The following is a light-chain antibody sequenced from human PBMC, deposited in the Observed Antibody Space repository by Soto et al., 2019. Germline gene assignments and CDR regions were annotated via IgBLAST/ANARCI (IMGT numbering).Light chain of an antibody. J-gene: IGKJ1*01. CDR1: QTISSW. Sequence: DIQMTQSPSTLSASVRDRVTITCRASQTISSWLAWFQQRPGRAPKFLIYKASSLKNGVPLRFSGSGSGTQFTLTNSSLQPEDFATYYCQQSYSSPPTFGQGTKVDIK. CDR2: KAS. V-gene: IGKV1-5*03. CDR3: QQSYSSPPT.